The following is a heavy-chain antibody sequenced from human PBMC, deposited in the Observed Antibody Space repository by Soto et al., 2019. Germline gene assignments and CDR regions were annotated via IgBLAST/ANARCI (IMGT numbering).Heavy chain of an antibody. V-gene: IGHV1-46*03. Sequence: QVQLVQSGAEVKKPGASVKVSCKASGYTFTSYYMHWVRQAPGQGLEWMGIINPSGGSTSYAQKFQGRVTMTRDTSTSTVYMELSSLRSEDTAVYYCASAHDYCSSTSCYDLDYWGQGTLVTVSS. CDR3: ASAHDYCSSTSCYDLDY. D-gene: IGHD2-2*01. CDR2: INPSGGST. J-gene: IGHJ4*02. CDR1: GYTFTSYY.